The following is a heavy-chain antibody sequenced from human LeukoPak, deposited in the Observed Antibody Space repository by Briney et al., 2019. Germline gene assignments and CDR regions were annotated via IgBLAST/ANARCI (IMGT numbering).Heavy chain of an antibody. CDR3: AKSRSGWYYFDY. J-gene: IGHJ4*02. Sequence: SETLSLTCTVSGGSISSYYWSWVRQPPGKGLEWIGYVYYSGSTNYNPSLKSRVTISVDTSKNQFSLKLRSVTAADTAVYYCAKSRSGWYYFDYWGQGTLVTVSS. V-gene: IGHV4-59*08. CDR1: GGSISSYY. D-gene: IGHD6-19*01. CDR2: VYYSGST.